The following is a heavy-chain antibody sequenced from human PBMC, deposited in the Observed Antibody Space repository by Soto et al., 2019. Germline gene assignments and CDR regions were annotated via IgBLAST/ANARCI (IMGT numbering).Heavy chain of an antibody. CDR3: AREVAAGAGATRSLYYDYGMDV. CDR1: GGSIGSGVYY. D-gene: IGHD1-26*01. J-gene: IGHJ6*02. Sequence: PSETLSLTRTVSGGSIGSGVYYWSWIRQHPGKGLEWIGYIYYSGSTYYNPSLKSRVTISVDTSKNQFSLKLSSVTAADTAVYYCAREVAAGAGATRSLYYDYGMDVWGQGTTVTVSS. V-gene: IGHV4-31*02. CDR2: IYYSGST.